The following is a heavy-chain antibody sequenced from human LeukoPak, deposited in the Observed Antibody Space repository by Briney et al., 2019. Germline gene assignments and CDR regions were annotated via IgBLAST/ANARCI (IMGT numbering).Heavy chain of an antibody. CDR2: IRYDGSSK. J-gene: IGHJ4*02. D-gene: IGHD3-3*01. CDR1: GFTFSSYG. CDR3: AKATYYDFWSGYGYFDY. Sequence: GGSLRLSCAASGFTFSSYGMHWVRQAPGKGLEWVAFIRYDGSSKYYADSVKGRFTISRDNSKNTLYLQMNSLRAEDTAVYYCAKATYYDFWSGYGYFDYWGQGTLVTVSS. V-gene: IGHV3-30*02.